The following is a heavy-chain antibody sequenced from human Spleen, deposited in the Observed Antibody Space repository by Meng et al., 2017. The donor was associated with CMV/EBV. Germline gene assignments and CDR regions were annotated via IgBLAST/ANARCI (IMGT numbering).Heavy chain of an antibody. J-gene: IGHJ4*02. CDR2: IYTSGST. V-gene: IGHV4-61*02. D-gene: IGHD3-22*01. Sequence: QVQLKESGPGLGKPSQTLSLTCTVSGGSISSGSYYWSWIRQPAGKGLEWIGRIYTSGSTNYNPSLKSRVTISVDTSKNQFSLKLSSVTAADTAVYYCARSWAVVVKLDYWGQGTLVTVSS. CDR1: GGSISSGSYY. CDR3: ARSWAVVVKLDY.